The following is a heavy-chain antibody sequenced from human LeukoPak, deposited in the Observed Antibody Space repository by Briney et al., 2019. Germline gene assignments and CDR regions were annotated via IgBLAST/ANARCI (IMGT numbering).Heavy chain of an antibody. Sequence: ASVKVSCKASGYTFTSYGISWVRQAPGQGLEWMGWISAYNGNTNYAQKLQGRVTITADKSTSTAYMELSSLRSEDTAVYYCARALGAGIYDILTGYYKNPYYYYYMDVWGKGTTVTVSS. CDR3: ARALGAGIYDILTGYYKNPYYYYYMDV. J-gene: IGHJ6*03. D-gene: IGHD3-9*01. CDR2: ISAYNGNT. CDR1: GYTFTSYG. V-gene: IGHV1-18*01.